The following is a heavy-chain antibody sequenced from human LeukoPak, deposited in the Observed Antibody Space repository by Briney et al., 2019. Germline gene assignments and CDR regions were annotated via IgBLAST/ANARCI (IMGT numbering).Heavy chain of an antibody. CDR2: IYYSGST. J-gene: IGHJ4*02. D-gene: IGHD3-9*01. CDR3: ARHVWLQPFDY. V-gene: IGHV4-59*08. Sequence: SETLSLTCSVSGGSMNSYYWSWIRQSPGKGLEWIGYIYYSGSTNYNPSLKSRVTISVDTSKNQFSLKPSSVTAADTAVYYCARHVWLQPFDYWGQGTLVTVSS. CDR1: GGSMNSYY.